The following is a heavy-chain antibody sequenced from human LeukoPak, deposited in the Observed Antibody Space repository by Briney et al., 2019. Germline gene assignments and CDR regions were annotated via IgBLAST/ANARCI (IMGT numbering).Heavy chain of an antibody. CDR1: RFTFSSYS. Sequence: GGSLRLSCAASRFTFSSYSMNWVRQAPGKGLEWVSSISSSSSYIYYADSVKGRFTISRDNAKNSLYLQMNSLRAEDTAVYYCARDVYCSGGSCLHYFDYWGQGTLVTVSS. J-gene: IGHJ4*02. V-gene: IGHV3-21*01. CDR3: ARDVYCSGGSCLHYFDY. CDR2: ISSSSSYI. D-gene: IGHD2-15*01.